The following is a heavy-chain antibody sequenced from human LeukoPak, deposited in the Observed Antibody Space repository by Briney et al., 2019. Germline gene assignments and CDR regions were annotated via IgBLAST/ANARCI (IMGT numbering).Heavy chain of an antibody. V-gene: IGHV1-2*02. CDR3: ARDLPGLRYYFDY. D-gene: IGHD4-17*01. Sequence: ASVKVSCKASGYTFTGYYIHWVRQAPGQGLEWMGWINPNSGGTNYAQKFQGRVTVTSDTSISTAYMELSRLRSDDTAVYYCARDLPGLRYYFDYWGQGTLVTVSS. CDR1: GYTFTGYY. J-gene: IGHJ4*02. CDR2: INPNSGGT.